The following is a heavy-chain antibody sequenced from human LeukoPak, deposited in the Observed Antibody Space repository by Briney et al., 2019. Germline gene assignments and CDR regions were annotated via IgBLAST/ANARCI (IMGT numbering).Heavy chain of an antibody. CDR3: ARGGSVLRFLEWLLSFDY. CDR2: INHSGST. Sequence: MTSETLSLTCAVYGGSFSGYYWSWIRQPPGKGLEWIGEINHSGSTNYNPSLKSRVTISVDTSKNQFSLKLSSVTAADTAAYYCARGGSVLRFLEWLLSFDYWGQGTLVTVSS. V-gene: IGHV4-34*01. CDR1: GGSFSGYY. J-gene: IGHJ4*02. D-gene: IGHD3-3*01.